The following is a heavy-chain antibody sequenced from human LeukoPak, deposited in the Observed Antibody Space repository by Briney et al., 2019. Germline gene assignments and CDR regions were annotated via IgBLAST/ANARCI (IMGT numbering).Heavy chain of an antibody. J-gene: IGHJ4*02. CDR2: INAGNDNT. CDR3: ASSRGYDVGGYFDY. D-gene: IGHD5-12*01. V-gene: IGHV1-3*01. Sequence: ASVKVSCKASGYTFTTYTIHWVRRAPGQRLEWMGWINAGNDNTKYSQKFQDRVTITRDTSASTAYMELSILRSEDTAVYYCASSRGYDVGGYFDYWGQGTLVTVSS. CDR1: GYTFTTYT.